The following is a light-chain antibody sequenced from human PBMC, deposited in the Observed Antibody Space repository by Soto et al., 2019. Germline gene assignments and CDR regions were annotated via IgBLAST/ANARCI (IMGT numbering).Light chain of an antibody. V-gene: IGLV2-8*01. J-gene: IGLJ7*01. CDR2: EVN. CDR1: SSDVGGYKY. CDR3: SSYAGTNNWV. Sequence: QSVLTQPPSASGSLGQSVTISCTGTSSDVGGYKYVSWYQQHPGKAPKVMIYEVNKRPSGVPDRFSGSKSGNTASLTVSGLQAEDGADYYCSSYAGTNNWVFGGGTQLTVL.